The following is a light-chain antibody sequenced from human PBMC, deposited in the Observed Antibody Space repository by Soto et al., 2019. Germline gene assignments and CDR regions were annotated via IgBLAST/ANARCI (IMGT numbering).Light chain of an antibody. V-gene: IGLV1-44*01. Sequence: QSVLTQPPSASGTPGQRVTISCSGSSSNIGSNTVNWYQQLPGTAPKLLIYSNNHRPSGVPDRFSGSSFGTSASLAISGLQSEDEADYYCAAWDDSLNGPVFGGGTKVTVL. CDR2: SNN. CDR3: AAWDDSLNGPV. J-gene: IGLJ2*01. CDR1: SSNIGSNT.